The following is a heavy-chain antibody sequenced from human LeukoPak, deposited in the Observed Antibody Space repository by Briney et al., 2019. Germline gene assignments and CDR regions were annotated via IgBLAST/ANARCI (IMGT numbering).Heavy chain of an antibody. D-gene: IGHD5-24*01. J-gene: IGHJ4*02. CDR3: ARDPGTNTGGWLQFWAPIVSYFDY. CDR1: GGSFIGFH. CDR2: INHSGST. V-gene: IGHV4-34*01. Sequence: PSETLSLTCAVYGGSFIGFHWNWIRQPPGKGLEWIGDINHSGSTNYNPSLTSRVTISVDPSKNQFSLKLSSVTAADTAVYYCARDPGTNTGGWLQFWAPIVSYFDYWGQGTLVTVSS.